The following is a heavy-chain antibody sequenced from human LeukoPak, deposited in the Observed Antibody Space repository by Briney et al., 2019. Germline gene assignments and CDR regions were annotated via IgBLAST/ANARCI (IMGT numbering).Heavy chain of an antibody. D-gene: IGHD3-22*01. CDR3: ARDVYYYDSSGFDP. V-gene: IGHV3-21*01. J-gene: IGHJ5*02. CDR1: GFTSSNYA. CDR2: ISGSSSYI. Sequence: VGSLRLSCAPSGFTSSNYATRWVRQAPGKGVEWVSSISGSSSYIYYADSVKCRFTISRDNAKNSLYLQMNSLRAEDTAVYYCARDVYYYDSSGFDPWGQGTLVTVSS.